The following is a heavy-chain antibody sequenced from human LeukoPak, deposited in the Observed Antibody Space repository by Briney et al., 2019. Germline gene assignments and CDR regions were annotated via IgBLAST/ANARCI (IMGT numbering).Heavy chain of an antibody. CDR3: ARPSYSGYDRDAFDI. CDR1: GFTFSDYY. D-gene: IGHD5-12*01. J-gene: IGHJ3*02. V-gene: IGHV3-11*01. Sequence: GGSLRLSCAASGFTFSDYYMGWIRQAPGKGLDWISYISRGANTIYYADSVRGRFTISRDDARNSLYLQMNSLRAEDTAVYYCARPSYSGYDRDAFDIWGQGTMVTVSS. CDR2: ISRGANTI.